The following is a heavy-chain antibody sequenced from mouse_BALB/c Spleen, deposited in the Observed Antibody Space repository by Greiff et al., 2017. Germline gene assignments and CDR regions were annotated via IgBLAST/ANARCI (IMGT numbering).Heavy chain of an antibody. J-gene: IGHJ3*01. CDR3: ARAQLDRLFAY. Sequence: QVQLKESGPGLVAPSQSLSITCTVSGFSLTGYGVNWVRQPPGKGLEWLGMIWGDGSTDYNSALKSRLSISKDNSKSQVFLKMNSLQTDDTARYYCARAQLDRLFAYWGQGTLVTVSA. V-gene: IGHV2-6-7*01. CDR2: IWGDGST. D-gene: IGHD4-1*02. CDR1: GFSLTGYG.